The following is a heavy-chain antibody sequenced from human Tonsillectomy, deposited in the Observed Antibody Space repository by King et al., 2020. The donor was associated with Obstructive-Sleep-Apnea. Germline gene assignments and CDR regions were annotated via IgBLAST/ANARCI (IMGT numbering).Heavy chain of an antibody. D-gene: IGHD4-23*01. Sequence: VQLVESGGGVVRPGGSLRLSCAASGFTFDDYGMSWVRQAPGKGLEWVSGINWNGGSTGYADSVKGRFTISRDNAKNSLYLQMNSLRAEDTALYHWARDEGGRWGPLYEESYYGMDVWGQGTTVTVSS. CDR3: ARDEGGRWGPLYEESYYGMDV. V-gene: IGHV3-20*01. J-gene: IGHJ6*02. CDR2: INWNGGST. CDR1: GFTFDDYG.